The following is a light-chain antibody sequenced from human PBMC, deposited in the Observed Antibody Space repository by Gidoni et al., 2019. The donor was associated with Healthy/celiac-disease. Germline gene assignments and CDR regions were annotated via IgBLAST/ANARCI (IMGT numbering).Light chain of an antibody. Sequence: GEPASISCRSSQSLLHSNGYNYLDWYLQKPGQSPQLLIYLGSNRASGVPDRFSGSGSGTDFPLKISRVEAEDVGVYSCMRALQTQWTFGQGTKVEIK. CDR2: LGS. V-gene: IGKV2-28*01. CDR1: QSLLHSNGYNY. CDR3: MRALQTQWT. J-gene: IGKJ1*01.